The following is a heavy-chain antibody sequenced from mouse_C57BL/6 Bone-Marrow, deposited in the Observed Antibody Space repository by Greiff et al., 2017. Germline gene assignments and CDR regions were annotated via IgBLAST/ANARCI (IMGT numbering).Heavy chain of an antibody. CDR3: AMYDYGWFAY. CDR2: IWSGGST. CDR1: GFSLTSYG. J-gene: IGHJ3*01. D-gene: IGHD2-4*01. V-gene: IGHV2-2*01. Sequence: QVQLQQSGPGLVQPSQSLSITCTVSGFSLTSYGVHWVRQSPGKGLEWLGVIWSGGSTDYNAAFISRLSISKDNSKSQVFFKMNSLQADDTAIYYCAMYDYGWFAYWGQGTLVTVSA.